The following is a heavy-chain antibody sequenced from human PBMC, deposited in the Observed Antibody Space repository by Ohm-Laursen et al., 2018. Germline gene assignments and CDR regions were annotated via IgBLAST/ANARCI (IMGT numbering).Heavy chain of an antibody. D-gene: IGHD3-22*01. CDR3: ARDDMIVVQSGFDP. CDR1: GFTFSHYW. CDR2: IKSDVTT. J-gene: IGHJ5*02. Sequence: SLRLSCAASGFTFSHYWMHWVRQPPGEGLVWVSRIKSDVTTMYADFVRGRFTLSRDNERNTLDLQMNGLRAEDTAVYYCARDDMIVVQSGFDPWGQGTLVTVSS. V-gene: IGHV3-74*03.